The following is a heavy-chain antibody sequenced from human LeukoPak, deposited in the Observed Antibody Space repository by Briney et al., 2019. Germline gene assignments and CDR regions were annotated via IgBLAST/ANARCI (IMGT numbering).Heavy chain of an antibody. CDR2: INHSGST. J-gene: IGHJ4*02. Sequence: PSETLSLTCAVYGGSFSGYYWSWIRQPPGKGLEWIGEINHSGSTNYNPSLKSRVTISVDTSKNQFSLKPSSVTAADTAVYYCARGRRVVHAKTYYFDYWGQGTLVTVSS. CDR3: ARGRRVVHAKTYYFDY. CDR1: GGSFSGYY. V-gene: IGHV4-34*01. D-gene: IGHD2-8*02.